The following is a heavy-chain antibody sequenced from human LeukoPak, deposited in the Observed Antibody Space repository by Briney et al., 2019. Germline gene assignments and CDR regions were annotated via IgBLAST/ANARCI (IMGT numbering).Heavy chain of an antibody. J-gene: IGHJ5*02. CDR1: GFTFSSYW. Sequence: GGSLRLSCAVSGFTFSSYWMHWVRQAPGKGLVWVSRIKSDGSYTSYADSVKGRFTISRDNAKNTPYLQMNSLRAEDTAVYYCARPSGWEYGFDPWGQGTLVIVSS. D-gene: IGHD1-26*01. CDR3: ARPSGWEYGFDP. V-gene: IGHV3-74*01. CDR2: IKSDGSYT.